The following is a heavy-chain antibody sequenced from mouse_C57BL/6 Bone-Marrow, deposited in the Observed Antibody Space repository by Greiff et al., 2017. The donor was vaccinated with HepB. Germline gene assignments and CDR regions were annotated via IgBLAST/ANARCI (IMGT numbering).Heavy chain of an antibody. Sequence: EVQLKESGPELVKPGASVKISCKASGYPFTDYNMNWVKQSNGKSLEWIGVINPNYGTTSYNQKFKGKATLTVDQSSSTAYMQLNSLTSEDSAVYYCARERGTAQATGFADWGQGTLVTVSA. CDR1: GYPFTDYN. CDR2: INPNYGTT. J-gene: IGHJ3*01. CDR3: ARERGTAQATGFAD. V-gene: IGHV1-39*01. D-gene: IGHD3-2*02.